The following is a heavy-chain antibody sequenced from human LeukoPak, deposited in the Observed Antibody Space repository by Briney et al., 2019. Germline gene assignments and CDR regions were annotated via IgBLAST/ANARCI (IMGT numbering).Heavy chain of an antibody. CDR2: INPNSGGT. CDR3: ARHDY. V-gene: IGHV1-2*02. Sequence: ASVKVSCKASGGTFSNYAISWVRQAPGQGLEWMGWINPNSGGTNYAQKFQGRVTMTRDTSISTAYMELSRLRSDDTAVYYCARHDYWGQGTLVTVSS. J-gene: IGHJ4*02. CDR1: GGTFSNYA.